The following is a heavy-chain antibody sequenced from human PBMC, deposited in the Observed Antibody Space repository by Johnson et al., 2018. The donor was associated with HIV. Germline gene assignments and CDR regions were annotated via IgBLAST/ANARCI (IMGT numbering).Heavy chain of an antibody. D-gene: IGHD6-13*01. V-gene: IGHV3-53*01. Sequence: EKLVESGGGLIQPGGSLRLSCAASGFTVSSNYMSWVRQAPGRGLEWVSVVYSDGNTYYADSVKGRFTISRDNAKNTLYLQMNRLRVEDTAVYYCARSGGYPNAFDIWGQGAMVTVSS. CDR3: ARSGGYPNAFDI. CDR1: GFTVSSNY. J-gene: IGHJ3*02. CDR2: VYSDGNT.